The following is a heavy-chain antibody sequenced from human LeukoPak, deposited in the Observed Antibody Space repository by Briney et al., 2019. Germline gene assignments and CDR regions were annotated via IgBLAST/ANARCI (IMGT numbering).Heavy chain of an antibody. V-gene: IGHV4-31*03. CDR1: GDSISSGGYY. J-gene: IGHJ6*03. CDR2: TYYTGTT. Sequence: PSETLSLTCTVSGDSISSGGYYWSWIRQHPGRGLEWIGYTYYTGTTYYNPSLKSRVTISVDTSKNLFSLNLNSVTAADTAVYYCARAQYIASSSYFYYMDVWGKGTTVTVSS. D-gene: IGHD6-6*01. CDR3: ARAQYIASSSYFYYMDV.